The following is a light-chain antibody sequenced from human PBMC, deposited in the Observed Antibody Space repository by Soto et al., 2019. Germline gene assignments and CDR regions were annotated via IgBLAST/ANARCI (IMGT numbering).Light chain of an antibody. CDR3: QQYNKWPRT. J-gene: IGKJ1*01. Sequence: NVLTQSPGTLSLSPGQRATLSCRASQSLSGNYLAWYQQKPGQAPRVLIYRASIRATGISDRFSGSGSGTDFTLTISRLEPEDFAVYYCQQYNKWPRTFGQGTKVDIK. CDR1: QSLSGNY. CDR2: RAS. V-gene: IGKV3-20*01.